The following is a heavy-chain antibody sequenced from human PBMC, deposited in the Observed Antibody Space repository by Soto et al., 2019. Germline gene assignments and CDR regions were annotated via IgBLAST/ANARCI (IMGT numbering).Heavy chain of an antibody. D-gene: IGHD2-2*01. V-gene: IGHV3-30*18. CDR2: ISYDGSNK. J-gene: IGHJ4*02. CDR1: GFTFSSYG. Sequence: GGSLRLSCAASGFTFSSYGMHWVRQAPGKGLEWVAVISYDGSNKYYAESVKGRFTISRDNSKNTLYLQMNGLRAEDTAVYYRAKPIIALGYCSSTSCYDHQYFDYWGQGTLVTVSS. CDR3: AKPIIALGYCSSTSCYDHQYFDY.